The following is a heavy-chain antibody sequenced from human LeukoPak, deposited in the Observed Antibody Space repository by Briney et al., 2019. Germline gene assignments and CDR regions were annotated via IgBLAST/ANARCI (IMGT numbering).Heavy chain of an antibody. CDR1: GYTFTSYD. CDR2: MNPNSGNT. V-gene: IGHV1-8*03. CDR3: ARARVTRELGVFDI. Sequence: ASVKVPCKASGYTFTSYDINWVRQATGQGLEWMGWMNPNSGNTGYAQKFQGRVTITRNTSISTAYMELSSLRSEDTAVYYCARARVTRELGVFDIWGQGTMVTVSS. J-gene: IGHJ3*02. D-gene: IGHD2-21*02.